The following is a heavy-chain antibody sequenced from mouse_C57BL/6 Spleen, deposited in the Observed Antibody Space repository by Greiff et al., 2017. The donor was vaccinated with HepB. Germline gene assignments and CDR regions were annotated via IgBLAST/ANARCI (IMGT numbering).Heavy chain of an antibody. V-gene: IGHV5-17*01. J-gene: IGHJ3*01. CDR1: GFTFSDYG. CDR2: ISSGSSTI. Sequence: EVMLVESGGGLVKPGGSLKLSCAASGFTFSDYGMHWVRQAPEKGLEWVAYISSGSSTIYYADTVKGRFTISRDNAKNTLFLQMTSLRSEDTAMYYCARGGGSSSPWFAYWGQGTLVTVSA. D-gene: IGHD1-1*01. CDR3: ARGGGSSSPWFAY.